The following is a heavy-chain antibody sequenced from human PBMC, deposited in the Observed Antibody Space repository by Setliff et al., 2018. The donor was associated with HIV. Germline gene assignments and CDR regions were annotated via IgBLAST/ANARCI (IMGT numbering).Heavy chain of an antibody. CDR3: ARDTRPYYYDSSGYLDAFDM. Sequence: ASVKVSCKASGGTFSSYGISWVRQAPGQGLEWMGWISSYNGDPTYAQKFQGRLTMTTDTSTSTGYMELRSLRSDDTAVYYCARDTRPYYYDSSGYLDAFDMWGQGTMVTVSS. J-gene: IGHJ3*02. CDR2: ISSYNGDP. V-gene: IGHV1-18*01. D-gene: IGHD3-22*01. CDR1: GGTFSSYG.